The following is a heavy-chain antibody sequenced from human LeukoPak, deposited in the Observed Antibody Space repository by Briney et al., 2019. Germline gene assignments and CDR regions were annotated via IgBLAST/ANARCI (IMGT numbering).Heavy chain of an antibody. D-gene: IGHD3-3*01. V-gene: IGHV3-30*02. Sequence: PGGSLRLSCAASTFTFSNHGMHWVRQAPGKGLEWVAFVHFGGINKYYADSVKGRFTISRDNSNNTLYLQMNSLRAEDTAVYYCARERRDYDFWSGYYWYYFDYWGQGTLVTVSS. CDR3: ARERRDYDFWSGYYWYYFDY. J-gene: IGHJ4*02. CDR2: VHFGGINK. CDR1: TFTFSNHG.